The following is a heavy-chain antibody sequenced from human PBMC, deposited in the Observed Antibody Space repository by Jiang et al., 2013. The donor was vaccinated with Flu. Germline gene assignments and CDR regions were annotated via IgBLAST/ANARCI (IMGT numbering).Heavy chain of an antibody. V-gene: IGHV4-38-2*01. CDR1: NYSITRNNY. CDR2: IFHTDTT. J-gene: IGHJ4*02. Sequence: SGSGLVKPSETLSLTCAVSNYSITRNNYWGWIRQPPGKGLQWIGSIFHTDTTYFNPTLESRVSLSLDKSRNQFSLRLRSVTAADTAVYFCARGDIVARHGFDYWGQGILVTVSS. D-gene: IGHD5-12*01. CDR3: ARGDIVARHGFDY.